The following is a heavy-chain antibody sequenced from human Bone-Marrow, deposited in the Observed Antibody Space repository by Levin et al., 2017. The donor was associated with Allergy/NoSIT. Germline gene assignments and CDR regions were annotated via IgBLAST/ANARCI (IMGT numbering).Heavy chain of an antibody. CDR1: GSSIDLFY. D-gene: IGHD2-8*02. CDR3: ARDTGGWYFDL. V-gene: IGHV4-59*12. CDR2: VSQRGSG. Sequence: PSETLSLTCTVSGSSIDLFYWTWIRQPPGQALQWIGYVSQRGSGRYHPSLQSRTTISADASKSQFSLKLTSMTAAATAIYYCARDTGGWYFDLWGRGTLVTVSS. J-gene: IGHJ2*01.